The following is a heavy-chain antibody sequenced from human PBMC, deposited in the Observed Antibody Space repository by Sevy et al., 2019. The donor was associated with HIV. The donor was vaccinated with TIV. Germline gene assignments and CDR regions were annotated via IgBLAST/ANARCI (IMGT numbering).Heavy chain of an antibody. CDR2: INPNSGGT. V-gene: IGHV1-2*02. J-gene: IGHJ4*02. D-gene: IGHD1-7*01. CDR3: VRDMELVDEGTQEFYY. Sequence: ASVKVSCKASGYTFTGYYMHWVRQAPGQGLEWMGWINPNSGGTNYAQKFQGRATMTRDTSISTAYMELSRLRSDDTALYYCVRDMELVDEGTQEFYYWGQGTLVTVSS. CDR1: GYTFTGYY.